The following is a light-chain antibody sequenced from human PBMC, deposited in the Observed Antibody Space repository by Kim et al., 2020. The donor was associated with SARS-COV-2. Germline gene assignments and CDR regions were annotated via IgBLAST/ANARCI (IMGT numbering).Light chain of an antibody. V-gene: IGLV1-36*01. CDR2: YDD. Sequence: QRVTISCSGSRSNLVHNAVYWYQQLPGKAPKLLIYYDDLLPSGVSDRFSGSRSGTSASLAISGLLSDDEADYYCATWDDSLNGPVFGGGTQLTVL. CDR1: RSNLVHNA. CDR3: ATWDDSLNGPV. J-gene: IGLJ3*02.